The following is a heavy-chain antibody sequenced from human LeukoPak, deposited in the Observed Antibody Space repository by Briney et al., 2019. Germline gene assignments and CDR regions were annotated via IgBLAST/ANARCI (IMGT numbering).Heavy chain of an antibody. V-gene: IGHV3-49*03. Sequence: GGSLRLSCTASGFTLGDYATSWFRQAPGKGLEWVGFIRSKAYAGTTEYAASVKGRFTISRDDSKSIAYLQMNSLKTEDTAMYYCTRDTSGYSSGWYSWYFDYWGQGTLVTVSS. CDR1: GFTLGDYA. CDR2: IRSKAYAGTT. J-gene: IGHJ4*02. CDR3: TRDTSGYSSGWYSWYFDY. D-gene: IGHD6-19*01.